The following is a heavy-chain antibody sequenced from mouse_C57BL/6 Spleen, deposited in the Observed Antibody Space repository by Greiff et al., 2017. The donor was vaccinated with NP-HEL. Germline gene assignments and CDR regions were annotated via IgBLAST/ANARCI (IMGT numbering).Heavy chain of an antibody. J-gene: IGHJ1*03. D-gene: IGHD1-1*01. V-gene: IGHV1-69*01. CDR1: GYTFTSYW. Sequence: VQLQQPGAELVMPGASVKLSCKASGYTFTSYWMHWVKQRPGQGLEWIGEIDPSDSYTNYNQKFKGKSTLTVDKSSSTAYMQLSSLTSEDSAVYYCASRTTPYWYFDVWGTGTTVTVSS. CDR2: IDPSDSYT. CDR3: ASRTTPYWYFDV.